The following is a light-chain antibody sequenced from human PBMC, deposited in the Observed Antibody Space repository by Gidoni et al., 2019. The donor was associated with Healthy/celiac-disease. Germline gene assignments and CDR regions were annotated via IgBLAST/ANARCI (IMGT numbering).Light chain of an antibody. Sequence: EIVMTQSPATLSVSPGDRATLSGRASQSVSSNLAWYQQKPGQAPRLLIYGASTRATGIPARLSGSGSGTEFTLTIGSLQSEDFAVYYCQQYNNWYTFGQGTKLEIK. CDR1: QSVSSN. CDR3: QQYNNWYT. CDR2: GAS. J-gene: IGKJ2*01. V-gene: IGKV3-15*01.